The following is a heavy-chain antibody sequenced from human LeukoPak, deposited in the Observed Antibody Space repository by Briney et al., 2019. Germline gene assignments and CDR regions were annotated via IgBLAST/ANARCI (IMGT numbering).Heavy chain of an antibody. CDR2: IDRPAKSYAT. CDR1: GFTLSDSA. J-gene: IGHJ5*02. CDR3: TRDRGTYNWLDP. V-gene: IGHV3-73*01. Sequence: PGGSLRLSCAASGFTLSDSAIHWVRQASGKGLEWVRLIDRPAKSYATAYGASVGGRFTISRDDSKNTAYLQMDSLKTEDTALYYCTRDRGTYNWLDPWGQGTLVTVSS. D-gene: IGHD1-26*01.